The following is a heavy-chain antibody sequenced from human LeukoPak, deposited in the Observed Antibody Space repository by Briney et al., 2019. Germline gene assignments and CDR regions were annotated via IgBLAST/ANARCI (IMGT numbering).Heavy chain of an antibody. D-gene: IGHD3-22*01. CDR1: GFTFSNYG. J-gene: IGHJ4*02. V-gene: IGHV3-33*01. CDR3: ARDGYDTNGYYYALY. Sequence: PGGSLRLSCVASGFTFSNYGLHRVRQAPGKGLEWVAIVWYDGSKKYYADSVKGRFTISRDNSKNTLYLQMNSLRVEDTAVYYCARDGYDTNGYYYALYWGQGTLVTVSS. CDR2: VWYDGSKK.